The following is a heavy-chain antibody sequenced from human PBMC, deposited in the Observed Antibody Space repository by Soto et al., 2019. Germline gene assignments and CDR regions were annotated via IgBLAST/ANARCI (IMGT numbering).Heavy chain of an antibody. V-gene: IGHV3-23*01. J-gene: IGHJ6*04. D-gene: IGHD4-17*01. Sequence: EVQVLESGGDLVQPGGSLRLSGTASGFTFSNYAMNWVRQAPGKGPEWVSGISAGRSTYYADYVKGRFTISRDNSKSTLFLQMDSLRAEDSALYYCTKVRGDLVWGKGTTVTVSS. CDR2: ISAGRST. CDR3: TKVRGDLV. CDR1: GFTFSNYA.